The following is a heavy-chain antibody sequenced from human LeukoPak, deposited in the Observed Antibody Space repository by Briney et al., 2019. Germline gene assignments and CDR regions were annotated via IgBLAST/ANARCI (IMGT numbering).Heavy chain of an antibody. CDR3: AREREERSISYSNTFDY. V-gene: IGHV6-1*01. D-gene: IGHD4-11*01. J-gene: IGHJ4*02. Sequence: SQTLSLTCAISGDSFSSNSAAWNWIRQSPSRGLEWLGRTYDRSKWYNGYALSVKSRITINPDTSKNQFSLQLNSVTHEDTAVYYCAREREERSISYSNTFDYWGQGTLVTVSS. CDR2: TYDRSKWYN. CDR1: GDSFSSNSAA.